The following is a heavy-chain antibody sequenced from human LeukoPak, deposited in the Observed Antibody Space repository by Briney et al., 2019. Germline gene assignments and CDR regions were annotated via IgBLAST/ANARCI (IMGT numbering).Heavy chain of an antibody. CDR2: IYYSGST. V-gene: IGHV4-39*07. CDR1: GGSISSRSYY. D-gene: IGHD6-13*01. CDR3: ARDGDSSPGQDY. J-gene: IGHJ4*02. Sequence: SETLSLTCTVSGGSISSRSYYWGWIRQPPGKGLEWIGSIYYSGSTYYNPSLKSRVTISVDTSKNQFSLKLSSVTAADTAVYYCARDGDSSPGQDYWGQGTLVTVSS.